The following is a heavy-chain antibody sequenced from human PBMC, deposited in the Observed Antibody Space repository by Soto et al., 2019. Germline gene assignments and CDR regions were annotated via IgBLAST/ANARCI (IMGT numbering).Heavy chain of an antibody. J-gene: IGHJ3*01. CDR2: ISGTGNSA. CDR3: AKEIIVGATPWKDAFDF. D-gene: IGHD1-26*01. V-gene: IGHV3-23*01. CDR1: GFTFNTYA. Sequence: GGSLRLSCAASGFTFNTYAMSWVRQAPGKGLEWVSVISGTGNSAYYADSVKGRFTISRDNSKNTLYLQMNRLRAEDTAVYYCAKEIIVGATPWKDAFDFWGQGTMVTVS.